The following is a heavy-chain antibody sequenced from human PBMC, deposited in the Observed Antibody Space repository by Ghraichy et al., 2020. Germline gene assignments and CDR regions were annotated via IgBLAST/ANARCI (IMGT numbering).Heavy chain of an antibody. CDR3: ARHIAQHPFDY. CDR1: GGSISSYY. CDR2: IYYSGST. J-gene: IGHJ4*02. Sequence: SETLSLTCTVSGGSISSYYWSWIRQPPGKGLEWIGYIYYSGSTNYNPSLKSRVTISVDTSKNQFSLKLSSVTAADTAVYYCARHIAQHPFDYWGQGTLVTVSS. V-gene: IGHV4-59*08. D-gene: IGHD3-16*02.